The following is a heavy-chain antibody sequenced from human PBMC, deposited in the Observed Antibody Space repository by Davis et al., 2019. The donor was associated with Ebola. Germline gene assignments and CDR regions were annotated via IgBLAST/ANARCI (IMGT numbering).Heavy chain of an antibody. V-gene: IGHV1-3*01. Sequence: AASVKVSCKASGYIFTSYAIHWVRQAPGQRLEWMGWINAGNGDTKYSQKFRGRVTITRDTSTSTVYMELSSLRSEDTAVYYCTRGAPYFMDVWGQGTTVTVSS. D-gene: IGHD2/OR15-2a*01. J-gene: IGHJ6*02. CDR3: TRGAPYFMDV. CDR1: GYIFTSYA. CDR2: INAGNGDT.